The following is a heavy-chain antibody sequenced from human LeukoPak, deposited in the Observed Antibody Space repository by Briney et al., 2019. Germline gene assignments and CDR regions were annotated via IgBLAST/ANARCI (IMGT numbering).Heavy chain of an antibody. CDR1: GFTFSTYY. D-gene: IGHD1-26*01. V-gene: IGHV3-48*01. CDR3: ARAARLVGATYFDY. CDR2: ISSSSSTI. J-gene: IGHJ4*02. Sequence: PGGSLRLSCAASGFTFSTYYMNWVRQAPGKGLEWVSYISSSSSTIYYADSVKGRFTISRDNAKNSLYLQMNSLRAEDTAVYYCARAARLVGATYFDYWGQGTLVTVSS.